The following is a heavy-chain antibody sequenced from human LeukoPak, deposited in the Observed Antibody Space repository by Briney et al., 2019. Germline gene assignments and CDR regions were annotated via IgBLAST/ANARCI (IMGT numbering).Heavy chain of an antibody. V-gene: IGHV4-59*08. CDR1: GGSISSYY. J-gene: IGHJ6*02. CDR3: TTNNYYYSGMEV. Sequence: SETLSLTCTVSGGSISSYYWSWIRQPPGKGLEWIGYIYYSGSTNYNPSLKSRVTISVDTSKNQFSLKLSSVTAADTAVYYVTTNNYYYSGMEVWGQGPRVTVS. CDR2: IYYSGST.